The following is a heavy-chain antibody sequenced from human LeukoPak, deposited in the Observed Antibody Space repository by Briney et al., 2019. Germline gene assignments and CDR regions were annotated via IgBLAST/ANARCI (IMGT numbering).Heavy chain of an antibody. J-gene: IGHJ5*02. Sequence: GASVKVSCKASGYTFTSYAMHWVRQAPGQRLEWMGWINAGNGNTKYSQNFQGRVTITRDTSASTAYMELSSLRSEDTAVYYCARDVDSSGYQPYNWFDPWGQGTLVTVSS. D-gene: IGHD3-22*01. CDR2: INAGNGNT. CDR3: ARDVDSSGYQPYNWFDP. CDR1: GYTFTSYA. V-gene: IGHV1-3*01.